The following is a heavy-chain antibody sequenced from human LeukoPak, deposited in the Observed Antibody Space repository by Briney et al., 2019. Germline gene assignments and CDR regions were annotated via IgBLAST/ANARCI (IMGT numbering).Heavy chain of an antibody. CDR1: GVSIRSGESY. CDR3: SRSTGGLDS. Sequence: SQTLSLTCTVSGVSIRSGESYWGWIRQPPGKALEWIACVSSSGTTYYNPSLKSRVSISLDTSGNQLSLKLSSVTAADTAVYYCSRSTGGLDSWGQGTLVSVSS. V-gene: IGHV4-30-4*01. D-gene: IGHD2-8*02. J-gene: IGHJ4*02. CDR2: VSSSGTT.